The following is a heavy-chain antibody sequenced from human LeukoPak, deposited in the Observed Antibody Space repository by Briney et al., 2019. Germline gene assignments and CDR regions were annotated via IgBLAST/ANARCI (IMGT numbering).Heavy chain of an antibody. CDR2: ISSSSSYI. Sequence: PGGSLRLSCAASGFTFSSYSMNWVRQAPGKGLEWVSSISSSSSYIYYADSVRGRFTISRDNAKNSLYLQMNSLRAEDTAVYYCARNQDIVVVVAAAPVVEFDHWGQGTLVTGSS. CDR3: ARNQDIVVVVAAAPVVEFDH. D-gene: IGHD2-15*01. J-gene: IGHJ4*02. CDR1: GFTFSSYS. V-gene: IGHV3-21*01.